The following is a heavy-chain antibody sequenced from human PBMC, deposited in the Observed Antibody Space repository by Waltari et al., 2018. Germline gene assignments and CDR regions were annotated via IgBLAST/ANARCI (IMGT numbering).Heavy chain of an antibody. Sequence: QVQLVESGGGVVQPGRSLRLSCAASGFTFSDYGMNWVRQAPGKGLEWVAVRWSNGNNIYYADSVKGRFTISRDNFKNTVYLQMNSLRVEDTAFYCCAIIQSGGYWGQGTLVTVSS. J-gene: IGHJ4*02. D-gene: IGHD4-4*01. CDR3: AIIQSGGY. CDR2: RWSNGNNI. CDR1: GFTFSDYG. V-gene: IGHV3-33*01.